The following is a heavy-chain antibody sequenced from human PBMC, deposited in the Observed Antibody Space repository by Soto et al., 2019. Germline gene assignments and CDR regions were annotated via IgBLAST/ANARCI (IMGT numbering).Heavy chain of an antibody. CDR1: GVTFSTYA. CDR2: ISGSGGNT. Sequence: GSLRLSCAASGVTFSTYAMSWVRQAPGKGLEWVSVISGSGGNTYYADSVKGRFTISRDNSQNTLYLQMNSLRAEDTALYYCAKDASYDSGYYSGAFDTWGQGTMVPVSS. V-gene: IGHV3-23*01. J-gene: IGHJ3*02. CDR3: AKDASYDSGYYSGAFDT. D-gene: IGHD3-22*01.